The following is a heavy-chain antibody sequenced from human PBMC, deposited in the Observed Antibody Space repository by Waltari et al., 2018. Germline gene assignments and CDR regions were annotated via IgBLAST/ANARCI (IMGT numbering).Heavy chain of an antibody. J-gene: IGHJ4*02. V-gene: IGHV1-2*07. CDR1: GYTFSGYY. Sequence: QVQLVQSGAEVKKPGASVKVSCKASGYTFSGYYLHWVRQAPGQGLEWMGWINPNTDDTNYAHKFQGRVTMTRDTSISTVYMVLSVLRSDDTAMYYCARGGVLGPFDSWGQGTPVTVSS. CDR2: INPNTDDT. D-gene: IGHD3-10*01. CDR3: ARGGVLGPFDS.